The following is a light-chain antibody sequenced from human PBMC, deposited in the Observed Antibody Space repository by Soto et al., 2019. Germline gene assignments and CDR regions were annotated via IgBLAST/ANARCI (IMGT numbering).Light chain of an antibody. CDR3: QQYNNWPPK. V-gene: IGKV3-15*01. J-gene: IGKJ1*01. Sequence: EIVMTQSPATLSVSPGERATLSCRASQSVSSNLAWYQQKPSQAPRLLIYGASTRATGIPARFSGSGSGTEFTLTISSLQSEDFAVYYCQQYNNWPPKFGQGTKVEIK. CDR2: GAS. CDR1: QSVSSN.